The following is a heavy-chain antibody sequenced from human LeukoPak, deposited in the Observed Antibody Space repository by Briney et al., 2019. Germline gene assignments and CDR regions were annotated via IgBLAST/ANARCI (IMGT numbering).Heavy chain of an antibody. CDR1: GGTFSSYT. Sequence: ASVKVSCKASGGTFSSYTISWVRQDPGQGLEWMGRIIPILGIANYAQKFQGRVTITADKSTGTAYMELSSLRSEDTAVYYCARYCSSTSCYSDAFDIWGQGTMVTVSS. CDR3: ARYCSSTSCYSDAFDI. V-gene: IGHV1-69*02. J-gene: IGHJ3*02. CDR2: IIPILGIA. D-gene: IGHD2-2*01.